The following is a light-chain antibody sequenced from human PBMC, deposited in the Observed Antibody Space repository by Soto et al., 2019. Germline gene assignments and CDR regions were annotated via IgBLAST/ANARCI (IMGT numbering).Light chain of an antibody. Sequence: QSALTQPASVSGAPGQSINISCTGTSSDVGGYNYVSWYQQHPGKAPKLMMYDVSNRPSGVSNRFSGSKSGNTASLTISVLQAEDEADYYCSSYTSSSTLGVFGTGTQLTVL. V-gene: IGLV2-14*01. CDR3: SSYTSSSTLGV. J-gene: IGLJ1*01. CDR2: DVS. CDR1: SSDVGGYNY.